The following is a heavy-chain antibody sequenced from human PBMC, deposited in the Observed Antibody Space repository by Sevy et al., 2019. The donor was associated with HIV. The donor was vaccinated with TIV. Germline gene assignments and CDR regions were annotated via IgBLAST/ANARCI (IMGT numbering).Heavy chain of an antibody. D-gene: IGHD6-6*01. J-gene: IGHJ4*02. Sequence: SETLSLTCGVYGGSLSGANWSWIRQPPGKGLEWIGETNHSGGTNYNPSLKSRVTISVDTSKNQFSLKLSSVTAADTAIYYCARGERPGIAARGYWGQGTLVTVSS. CDR2: TNHSGGT. CDR3: ARGERPGIAARGY. V-gene: IGHV4-34*01. CDR1: GGSLSGAN.